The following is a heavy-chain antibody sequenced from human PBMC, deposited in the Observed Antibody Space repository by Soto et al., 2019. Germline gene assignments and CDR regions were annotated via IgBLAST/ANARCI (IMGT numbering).Heavy chain of an antibody. J-gene: IGHJ6*02. CDR2: IWYDGSNK. CDR3: VSFDRATKDYSSGMDV. D-gene: IGHD5-12*01. Sequence: GGSLRLSCAASGFTFSSYGMHWVRQAPGKGLEWVAVIWYDGSNKYYADSVKGRFTISRDNSKNTLYLQMNSLRAEDTAVYFFVSFDRATKDYSSGMDVWGQGTTVTVSS. V-gene: IGHV3-33*01. CDR1: GFTFSSYG.